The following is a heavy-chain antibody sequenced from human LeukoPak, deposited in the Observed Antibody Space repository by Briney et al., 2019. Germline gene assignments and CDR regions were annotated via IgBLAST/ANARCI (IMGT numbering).Heavy chain of an antibody. V-gene: IGHV4-59*01. Sequence: PSETLSLTCTVSGGSITFYYWSWIRQPPGKGLEWIGYIHYSGSNNYNPSLKSRVTISVDTSKKQFYLELSSVTAADTAVYYCARVDRHYYYYYMDVWGKGTTVTISS. J-gene: IGHJ6*03. CDR2: IHYSGSN. CDR1: GGSITFYY. D-gene: IGHD3-22*01. CDR3: ARVDRHYYYYYMDV.